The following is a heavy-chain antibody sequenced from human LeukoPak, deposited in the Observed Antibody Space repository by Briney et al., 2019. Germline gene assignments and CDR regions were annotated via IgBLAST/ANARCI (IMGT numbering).Heavy chain of an antibody. CDR1: GFTFSGYA. V-gene: IGHV3-23*01. J-gene: IGHJ4*02. Sequence: GGSLRLSCAASGFTFSGYAMTWVRQAPGKGLEWVSSITGSGDTAYYADSVKGRFTISRDNSKNTLYSQMNSLRAEDTAVYYCAKPAIAVAANYFDYWGQGTLVSVSS. CDR2: ITGSGDTA. D-gene: IGHD6-19*01. CDR3: AKPAIAVAANYFDY.